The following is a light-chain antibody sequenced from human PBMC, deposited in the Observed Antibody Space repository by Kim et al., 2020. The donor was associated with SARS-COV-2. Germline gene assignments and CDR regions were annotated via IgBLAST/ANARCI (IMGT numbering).Light chain of an antibody. CDR2: AVN. Sequence: SITISCTGTSSDIGDYKYVSWYQQHPAKAPKLIIYAVNDRPSGVSDRFSGSKSGNTASLTISGLQAEDEADYYCISYTRRGSLYVVFGGGTKVTVL. CDR1: SSDIGDYKY. V-gene: IGLV2-14*03. J-gene: IGLJ2*01. CDR3: ISYTRRGSLYVV.